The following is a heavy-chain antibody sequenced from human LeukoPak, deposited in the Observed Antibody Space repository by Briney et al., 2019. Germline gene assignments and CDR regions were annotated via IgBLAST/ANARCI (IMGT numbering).Heavy chain of an antibody. CDR2: IYPGDSDT. D-gene: IGHD3-22*01. V-gene: IGHV5-51*01. CDR3: ARAYDSSGYYLSASY. J-gene: IGHJ4*02. CDR1: GYIFTNYW. Sequence: GASLQISCKGSGYIFTNYWIGWVRQLRGKGLEWMGIIYPGDSDTRYSPSFQGQVTISADKSISTAYLQWSSLKASDTAMYYCARAYDSSGYYLSASYWGQGTLVTVSS.